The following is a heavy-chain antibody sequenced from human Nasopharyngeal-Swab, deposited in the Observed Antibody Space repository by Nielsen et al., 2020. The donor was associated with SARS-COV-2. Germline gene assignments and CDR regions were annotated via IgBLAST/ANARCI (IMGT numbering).Heavy chain of an antibody. Sequence: GESLKISCAASGFTFSSYWMNWVRQAPGKGLVWVSRINSDGSSTSYADSVKGRFTISRDNAKNTLYLQMNSLRAEDTAVYYCAREGVGYYDSSGYYLWGQGTLVTVSS. D-gene: IGHD3-22*01. CDR2: INSDGSST. V-gene: IGHV3-74*01. CDR3: AREGVGYYDSSGYYL. CDR1: GFTFSSYW. J-gene: IGHJ4*02.